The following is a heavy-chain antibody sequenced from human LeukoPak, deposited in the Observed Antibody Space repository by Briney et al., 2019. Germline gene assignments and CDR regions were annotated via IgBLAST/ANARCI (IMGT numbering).Heavy chain of an antibody. D-gene: IGHD6-19*01. CDR1: GGSISSASYY. CDR2: IYASGST. CDR3: ARVGSSGARRGRDYYYMDV. V-gene: IGHV4-61*02. J-gene: IGHJ6*03. Sequence: PSETLSLTCTVSGGSISSASYYWSWIRQPAGKGLEWIGRIYASGSTKYNPSLKSRVTISVDTSKNQLSLKLSSVTAADTAVYYCARVGSSGARRGRDYYYMDVWGKGTTVTVSS.